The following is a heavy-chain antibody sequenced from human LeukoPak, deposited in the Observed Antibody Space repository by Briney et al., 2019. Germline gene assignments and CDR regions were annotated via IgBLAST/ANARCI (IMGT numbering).Heavy chain of an antibody. D-gene: IGHD3-16*01. J-gene: IGHJ4*02. CDR1: GDSVTSGI. Sequence: SQILSLTCAISGDSVTSGIWNWIRQSPSRGLEWLGRTYHWSKWFNDYAVFVESRMTINADTSRNQFSLQLNSVTPEDTAVYYCARDLHGSRGEFDYWGQGTLVTVSS. V-gene: IGHV6-1*01. CDR3: ARDLHGSRGEFDY. CDR2: TYHWSKWFN.